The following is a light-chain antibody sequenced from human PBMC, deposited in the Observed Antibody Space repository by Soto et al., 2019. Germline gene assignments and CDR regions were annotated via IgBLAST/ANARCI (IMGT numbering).Light chain of an antibody. V-gene: IGKV3D-20*02. J-gene: IGKJ2*01. CDR2: GAS. CDR1: QSVRGTY. CDR3: QQRVNWPPRDT. Sequence: EIVLTQSPATLSLSPGERATLSCRASQSVRGTYLAWYQHKPGQAPRLLIYGASSRATGIPDRFSGSGSGTDFTLTVSRLEPEDFAVYYCQQRVNWPPRDTFGQGTKLEIK.